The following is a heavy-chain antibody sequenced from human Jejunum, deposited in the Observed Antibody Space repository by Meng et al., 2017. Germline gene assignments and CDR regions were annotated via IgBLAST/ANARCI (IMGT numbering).Heavy chain of an antibody. CDR3: ARAIRERYFDS. D-gene: IGHD1-14*01. V-gene: IGHV4-38-2*02. CDR2: VWPSGAT. CDR1: GFSTTAPFY. Sequence: QPQASGPGLWTPSWIPSLTVTVSGFSTTAPFYGTWIRQAPGKGLEWIGEVWPSGATYYNPSLSSRITISIDTSNNQFSLEVAFLTAADTAVYYCARAIRERYFDSWGQGTLVTVSS. J-gene: IGHJ4*02.